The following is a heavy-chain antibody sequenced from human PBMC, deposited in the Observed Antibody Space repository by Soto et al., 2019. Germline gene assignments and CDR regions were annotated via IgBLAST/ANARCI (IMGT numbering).Heavy chain of an antibody. D-gene: IGHD3-22*01. CDR3: AKAHLITMIVVVTPFDY. CDR1: GFTFSSYA. J-gene: IGHJ4*02. CDR2: ISGSGGST. V-gene: IGHV3-23*01. Sequence: GGSLRLSCAASGFTFSSYAMSWVRQAPGKGLEWVSAISGSGGSTYYADSVKGRFTISRDNSKNTLYLQMNSLRAEDTAVYYCAKAHLITMIVVVTPFDYWGQGTLVTVSS.